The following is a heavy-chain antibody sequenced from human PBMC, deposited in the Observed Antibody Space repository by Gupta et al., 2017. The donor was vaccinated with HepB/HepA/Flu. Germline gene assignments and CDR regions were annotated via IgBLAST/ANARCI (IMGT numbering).Heavy chain of an antibody. J-gene: IGHJ5*02. Sequence: SYDGSNKYYADSVKGRFTISRDNSKNTLYLQMNSLRAEDTAVYYCARDYADCSSTTCYSRWRGNPPAGNWFDPWGQGTLVTVSS. D-gene: IGHD2-2*02. CDR3: ARDYADCSSTTCYSRWRGNPPAGNWFDP. V-gene: IGHV3-30-3*01. CDR2: SYDGSNK.